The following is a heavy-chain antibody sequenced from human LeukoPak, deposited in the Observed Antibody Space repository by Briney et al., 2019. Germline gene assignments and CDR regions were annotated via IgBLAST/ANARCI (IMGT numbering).Heavy chain of an antibody. J-gene: IGHJ5*02. V-gene: IGHV3-43*01. CDR1: GLIFDDYT. D-gene: IGHD3-10*01. CDR3: AKDYSKTSYYGSGTYYRPNWFDP. CDR2: ISRNGAAT. Sequence: AGGSLRLSCAASGLIFDDYTMHWVRQAPGKGLEWVSLISRNGAATKYADSVRGRFTVSRDNSKNSLYLQMNSLRAEDTAVYYCAKDYSKTSYYGSGTYYRPNWFDPWGQGTLVTVSS.